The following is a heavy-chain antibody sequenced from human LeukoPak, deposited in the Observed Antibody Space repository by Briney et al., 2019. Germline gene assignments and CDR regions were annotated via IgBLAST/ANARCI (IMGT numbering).Heavy chain of an antibody. Sequence: PSETLSLTCTVSGGSISSGSYYWSWIRQPAGKGLEWIGRIYTSGSTNYNPSLKSRVTISVDTSKNQFSLKLSSVTAADTAVYYCAREIAVAGSAFDIWGQGTMVAVSS. CDR3: AREIAVAGSAFDI. V-gene: IGHV4-61*02. CDR2: IYTSGST. CDR1: GGSISSGSYY. D-gene: IGHD6-19*01. J-gene: IGHJ3*02.